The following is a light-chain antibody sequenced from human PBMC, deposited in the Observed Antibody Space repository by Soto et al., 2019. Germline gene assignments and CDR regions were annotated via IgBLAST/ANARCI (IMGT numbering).Light chain of an antibody. J-gene: IGLJ1*01. CDR2: EVS. Sequence: QSALTQPASVSGSPGQSITISCTGTSTDVGNYKYVSWYQQHPGKAPKLLIYEVSSRPSEVSYRFSGYKSGNTASLTISGLQAEDEADYYCSSYTSSTTLYVFGTGTKLTVL. CDR1: STDVGNYKY. V-gene: IGLV2-14*01. CDR3: SSYTSSTTLYV.